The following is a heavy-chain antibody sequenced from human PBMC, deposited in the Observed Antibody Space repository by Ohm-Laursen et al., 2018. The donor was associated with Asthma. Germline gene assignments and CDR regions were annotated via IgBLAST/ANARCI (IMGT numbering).Heavy chain of an antibody. J-gene: IGHJ2*01. CDR2: IFYSGST. D-gene: IGHD4-17*01. Sequence: TLSLTCTVSGGSISNRGYYWNWIRQHPGKGLEWIGYIFYSGSTYYNPSLRSRVSISVDTSTMQFSLKLTSVTAADTAVYYCARGNDFGDRNYWYFDLWGRGTLVTVSS. CDR1: GGSISNRGYY. V-gene: IGHV4-31*03. CDR3: ARGNDFGDRNYWYFDL.